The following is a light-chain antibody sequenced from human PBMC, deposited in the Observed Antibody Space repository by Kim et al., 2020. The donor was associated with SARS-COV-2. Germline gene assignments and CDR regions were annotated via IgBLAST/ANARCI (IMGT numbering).Light chain of an antibody. CDR2: AAS. J-gene: IGKJ3*01. Sequence: AIQMTQSPSSLSASVGDRVTITCRASQGIGNDLGWFQQKPGKAPKLLIYAASNLQTGVPSRFSGSGSGTDFTLTISGLQPEDFAIYFCLQDYNYPFTFGPGTKVDIK. V-gene: IGKV1-6*01. CDR3: LQDYNYPFT. CDR1: QGIGND.